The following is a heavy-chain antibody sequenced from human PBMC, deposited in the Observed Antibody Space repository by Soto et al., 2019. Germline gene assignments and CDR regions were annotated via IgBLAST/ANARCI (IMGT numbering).Heavy chain of an antibody. Sequence: PSETLSLTCEVSGGSIKTDNWWTWVRQYPGKGPEWIGEIYHSGSALYNPSLNNRLTISIDKSKKQFSLTLTSVTAADTALYSCARAVSVLIASGFDLWGQGIHVTVSS. V-gene: IGHV4-4*02. CDR1: GGSIKTDNW. J-gene: IGHJ4*02. D-gene: IGHD2-21*01. CDR3: ARAVSVLIASGFDL. CDR2: IYHSGSA.